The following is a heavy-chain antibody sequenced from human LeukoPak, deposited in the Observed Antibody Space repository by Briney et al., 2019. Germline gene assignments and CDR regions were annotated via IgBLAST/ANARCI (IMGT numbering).Heavy chain of an antibody. Sequence: GGSLRLSCAASGFTFSTYNMNWVRHAPGKGLEWVSSITSSSSYIYYADSVKGRFTISRDNAKNSLFLQMNNLSPDDTAVYFCARDPYSGNYGNYYYYYMDVWGKGTTVTISS. CDR2: ITSSSSYI. V-gene: IGHV3-21*06. J-gene: IGHJ6*03. CDR1: GFTFSTYN. D-gene: IGHD1-26*01. CDR3: ARDPYSGNYGNYYYYYMDV.